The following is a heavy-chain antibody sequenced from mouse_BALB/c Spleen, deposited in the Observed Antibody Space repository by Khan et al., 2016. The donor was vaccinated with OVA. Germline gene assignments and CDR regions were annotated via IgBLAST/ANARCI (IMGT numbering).Heavy chain of an antibody. V-gene: IGHV1-4*01. J-gene: IGHJ3*01. Sequence: QVQLQQSGAELARPGASVKMSCKASGSTFTSYTINWIKERPGQGLEWIGYINPSNGYTNSNQKFKDKATLTKNKSSTTAYLQLSSLTSDDSAVYNCVRDGAYHRNDGWFAYWGQGTLVTVSA. CDR3: VRDGAYHRNDGWFAY. CDR1: GSTFTSYT. CDR2: INPSNGYT. D-gene: IGHD2-14*01.